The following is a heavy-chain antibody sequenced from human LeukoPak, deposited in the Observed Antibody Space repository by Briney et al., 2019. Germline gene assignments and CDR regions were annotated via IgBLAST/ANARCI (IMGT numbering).Heavy chain of an antibody. D-gene: IGHD1-26*01. V-gene: IGHV4-59*12. CDR1: GGSISSYY. CDR3: AKGLLLPY. J-gene: IGHJ4*02. Sequence: SETLSLTCTVSGGSISSYYWSWIRQPPGKGLEWIGYIYYSGSTNYNPSLKSRVTISVDTSKNQFSLKLSSVTAADTAVYYCAKGLLLPYWGQGTLVTVSS. CDR2: IYYSGST.